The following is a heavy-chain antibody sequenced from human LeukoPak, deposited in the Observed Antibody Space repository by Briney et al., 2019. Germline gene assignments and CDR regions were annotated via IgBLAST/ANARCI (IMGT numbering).Heavy chain of an antibody. CDR1: GFTFSSYG. V-gene: IGHV3-30*18. Sequence: GGSPRLSCAASGFTFSSYGMHWVRQAPGKGLEWVAVISYDGSNKYYADSVKGRFTISRDNSKNTLYLQMNSLRAEDTAVYYCAKDQGYYDSSGYYHNWFDPWGQGTLVTVSS. CDR3: AKDQGYYDSSGYYHNWFDP. D-gene: IGHD3-22*01. CDR2: ISYDGSNK. J-gene: IGHJ5*02.